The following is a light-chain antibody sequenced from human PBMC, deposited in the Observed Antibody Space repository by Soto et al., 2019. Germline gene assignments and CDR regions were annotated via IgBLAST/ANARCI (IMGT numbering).Light chain of an antibody. CDR3: QQYNNWPPTT. CDR2: LAS. J-gene: IGKJ5*01. V-gene: IGKV3-15*01. Sequence: EIVMTQSPATLSVSPGERATLSCRASQSVSTNLAWYQQNPGQAPRLLIYLASTRAPGIPARFSGSGSGTELTLTISSLQSEDFAVYYCQQYNNWPPTTFGQGTRLEIK. CDR1: QSVSTN.